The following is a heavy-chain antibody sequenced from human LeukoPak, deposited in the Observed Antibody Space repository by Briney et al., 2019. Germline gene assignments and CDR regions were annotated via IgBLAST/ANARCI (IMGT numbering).Heavy chain of an antibody. Sequence: SETLSLTCTVSGYSISSGYYWGWIRQPPGKGLEWIGSIYHSGSTYYNPSLKSRVTISVDTSKNQFSLKLSSVTAADTAVYYCARDKGGTCNSFFCAFDIWGQGTMVTVSS. CDR2: IYHSGST. J-gene: IGHJ3*02. V-gene: IGHV4-38-2*02. CDR1: GYSISSGYY. D-gene: IGHD2-15*01. CDR3: ARDKGGTCNSFFCAFDI.